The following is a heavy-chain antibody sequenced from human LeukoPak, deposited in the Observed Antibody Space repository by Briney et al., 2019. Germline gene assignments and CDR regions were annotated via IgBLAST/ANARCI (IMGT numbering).Heavy chain of an antibody. D-gene: IGHD2-2*01. CDR3: ARQVGGGRLCFDL. V-gene: IGHV4-39*01. J-gene: IGHJ2*01. Sequence: WIRQSPXKGLEWIGIIYYSGTTYYNPSLKSRVTISVDTSKNQFSLNLSSVTAADTAVYYCARQVGGGRLCFDLWGRGTLVTVSS. CDR2: IYYSGTT.